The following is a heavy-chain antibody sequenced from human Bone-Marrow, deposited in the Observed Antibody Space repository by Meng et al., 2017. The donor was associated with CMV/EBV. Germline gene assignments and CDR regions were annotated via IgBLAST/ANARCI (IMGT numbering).Heavy chain of an antibody. CDR3: AKASSHVFIHAN. CDR1: GFTFSSYA. J-gene: IGHJ4*02. CDR2: ISGSGGST. V-gene: IGHV3-23*01. Sequence: GESLKISCAASGFTFSSYAMSWVRQAPGKGLEWVSAISGSGGSTYYADSVKGRFTISRDNSKNTLYLQMNSLRADDTAVYYCAKASSHVFIHANWGQGTLVTVSS. D-gene: IGHD6-13*01.